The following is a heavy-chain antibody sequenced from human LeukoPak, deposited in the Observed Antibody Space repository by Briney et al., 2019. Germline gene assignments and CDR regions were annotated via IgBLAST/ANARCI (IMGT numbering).Heavy chain of an antibody. V-gene: IGHV3-30*02. CDR1: GFTFSSYA. Sequence: SGGSLRLSCAASGFTFSSYAMHWVRQAPGKGLEWVAFLRYDGSNKYYADSVKGRFTISRDNSKNTLYLQMNSLRAEDTAVYYCAKEYDILTGYYAFDIWGQGTMVTVSS. J-gene: IGHJ3*02. D-gene: IGHD3-9*01. CDR3: AKEYDILTGYYAFDI. CDR2: LRYDGSNK.